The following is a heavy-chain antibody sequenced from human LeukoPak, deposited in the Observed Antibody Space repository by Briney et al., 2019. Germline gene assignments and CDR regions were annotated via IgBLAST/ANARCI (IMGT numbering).Heavy chain of an antibody. V-gene: IGHV3-48*02. D-gene: IGHD3-22*01. J-gene: IGHJ4*02. CDR3: ARDGYPGGDY. CDR1: GFTFSDYS. Sequence: PGGSLRLSCAASGFTFSDYSMDWVRQTPGGGLEWVSYISDTGHAIYYADSVKGRFIISRDNAKNSLYLQMNSLGDEDTAVYYCARDGYPGGDYWGQGTLVTVSS. CDR2: ISDTGHAI.